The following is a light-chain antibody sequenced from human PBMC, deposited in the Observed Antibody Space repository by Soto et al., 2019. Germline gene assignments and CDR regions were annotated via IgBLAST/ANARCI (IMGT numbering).Light chain of an antibody. J-gene: IGLJ1*01. CDR3: SSYTSSSTLEV. Sequence: QSVLAQPASVCGSPGQSITISCTGTSSDVGGYNYVSWYQQHPGKAPKLMIYEVSNRPSGVSNRFSGSKSGNTASLTISGLQAEDEADYYCSSYTSSSTLEVFGTGTKVTGL. V-gene: IGLV2-14*01. CDR1: SSDVGGYNY. CDR2: EVS.